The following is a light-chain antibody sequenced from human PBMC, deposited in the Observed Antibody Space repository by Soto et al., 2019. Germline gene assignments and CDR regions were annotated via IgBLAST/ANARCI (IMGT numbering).Light chain of an antibody. CDR1: QGISSY. CDR2: AAS. V-gene: IGKV1-9*01. Sequence: IQLTQSPSSLSASVGDRVTVTCRASQGISSYLAWYQQQPGKAPKLLIYAASTLQRGDSSRFSGSGSGTDFTLTISSLQPEDFATYYCQQLNSYPPTFGQGTKLEIK. J-gene: IGKJ2*01. CDR3: QQLNSYPPT.